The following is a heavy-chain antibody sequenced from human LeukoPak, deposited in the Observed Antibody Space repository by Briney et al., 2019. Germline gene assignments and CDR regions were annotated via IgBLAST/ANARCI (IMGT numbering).Heavy chain of an antibody. CDR3: ARDTVDLTGLKKYYYYDMDV. CDR2: IIPILGIA. V-gene: IGHV1-69*04. D-gene: IGHD1-14*01. CDR1: GGTFSSYA. J-gene: IGHJ6*02. Sequence: SVKVSCKASGGTFSSYAISWVRQAPGQGLEWMGRIIPILGIANYAQKFQGRVTITADKSTSTAYMELSSLRSEDTAVYYCARDTVDLTGLKKYYYYDMDVWGQGTTVTVSS.